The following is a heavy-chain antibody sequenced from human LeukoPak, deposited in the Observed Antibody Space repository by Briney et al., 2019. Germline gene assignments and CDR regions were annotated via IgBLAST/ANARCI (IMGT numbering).Heavy chain of an antibody. V-gene: IGHV3-53*04. CDR1: GFTVSSNY. Sequence: PWGSLRLSCAASGFTVSSNYMSWVRQAPGKGLEWVSVIYRGGSTYYADSVKARFTISRHNSKNTLYLQMNSLRAEDTAVYYCAREGAVAGNNYFDYWVQGTLLTVSS. CDR2: IYRGGST. J-gene: IGHJ4*02. D-gene: IGHD6-19*01. CDR3: AREGAVAGNNYFDY.